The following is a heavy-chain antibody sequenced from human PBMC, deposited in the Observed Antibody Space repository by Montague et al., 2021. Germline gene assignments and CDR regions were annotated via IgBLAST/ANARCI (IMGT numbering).Heavy chain of an antibody. CDR2: ISSSSLYI. CDR3: ASLPYSSAWPYYFDH. CDR1: GFPFSSYT. V-gene: IGHV3-21*01. Sequence: SRRLSCAASGFPFSSYTINWVRQAPGKGLEWVSSISSSSLYIDYADSVKGRFTISRDNAKNSLYLQMNSLRAEDTAVYYCASLPYSSAWPYYFDHWGQGTLVTVSS. D-gene: IGHD6-19*01. J-gene: IGHJ4*02.